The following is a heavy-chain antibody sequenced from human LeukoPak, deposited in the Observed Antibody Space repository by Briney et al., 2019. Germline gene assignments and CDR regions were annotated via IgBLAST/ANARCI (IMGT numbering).Heavy chain of an antibody. CDR1: GGSISSSSYY. CDR2: IYYSGST. CDR3: ARDMTSRQQLIGYDY. D-gene: IGHD6-13*01. J-gene: IGHJ4*02. V-gene: IGHV4-39*07. Sequence: SETLSLTCTVSGGSISSSSYYWGWIRQPPGKGLEWIGSIYYSGSTYYNPSLKSRVTISVDTSKNQFSLKLSSVTAADTAAYYCARDMTSRQQLIGYDYWGQGTLVTVSS.